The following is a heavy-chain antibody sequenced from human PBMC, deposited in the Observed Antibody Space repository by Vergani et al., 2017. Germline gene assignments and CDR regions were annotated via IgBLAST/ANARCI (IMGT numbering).Heavy chain of an antibody. D-gene: IGHD2-2*01. V-gene: IGHV1-18*01. J-gene: IGHJ4*02. CDR1: GYTFTSYG. CDR2: ISAYNGNT. Sequence: QVQLVQSGAEVKKPGASVTVSCKASGYTFTSYGISWVRQAPGQGLEWMGWISAYNGNTNYAQKLQGRVTMTTDTSTSTAYMELRSLRSDDTAVYYCARGNGGYCSSTSCYGGGYYFDYWGQGTLVTVSS. CDR3: ARGNGGYCSSTSCYGGGYYFDY.